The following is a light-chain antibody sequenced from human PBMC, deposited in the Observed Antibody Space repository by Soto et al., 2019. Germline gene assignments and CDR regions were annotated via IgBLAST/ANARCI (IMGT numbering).Light chain of an antibody. Sequence: DRHRTQSQSSKSASVGDRVTITCRASQSISSYLNWYQQKPGKAPKLLIYAASSLQSGVPSRFSGSGSGTDFTLTISSLQPEDFATYYCQQSYSTPQTFGQGTKVDIK. CDR2: AAS. J-gene: IGKJ1*01. CDR3: QQSYSTPQT. V-gene: IGKV1-39*01. CDR1: QSISSY.